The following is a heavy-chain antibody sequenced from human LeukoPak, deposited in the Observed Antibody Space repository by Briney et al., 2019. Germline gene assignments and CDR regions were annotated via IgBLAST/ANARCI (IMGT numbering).Heavy chain of an antibody. CDR1: GFTFSSYA. CDR2: ISYDGSNK. D-gene: IGHD3-22*01. J-gene: IGHJ4*02. V-gene: IGHV3-30-3*01. CDR3: ARDLRYYYDSSGYTPFDY. Sequence: GGSLRLSCAASGFTFSSYAMHWVRQAPGKGLEWVAVISYDGSNKYYADSVKGRFTISRDNSKNTLYLQMNSPRAEDTAVYYCARDLRYYYDSSGYTPFDYWGQGTLVTVSS.